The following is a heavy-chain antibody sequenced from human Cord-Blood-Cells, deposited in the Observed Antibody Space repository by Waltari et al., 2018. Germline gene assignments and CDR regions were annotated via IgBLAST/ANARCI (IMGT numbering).Heavy chain of an antibody. V-gene: IGHV3-53*01. J-gene: IGHJ4*02. CDR3: AREGKGSYYYFDY. CDR2: IYSGGST. D-gene: IGHD1-26*01. Sequence: EVQLVESGGGLIQPGGSLRLSCAASGFTVSSNYMSWVRQAPGKGLGWVSVIYSGGSTYYADSVKGRFTISRDNSKNTLYLQMNSLRAEDTAVYYCAREGKGSYYYFDYWGQGTLVTVSS. CDR1: GFTVSSNY.